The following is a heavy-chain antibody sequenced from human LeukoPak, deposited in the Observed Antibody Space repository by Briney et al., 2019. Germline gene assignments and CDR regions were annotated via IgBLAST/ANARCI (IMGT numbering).Heavy chain of an antibody. Sequence: SETLSLTCAVYGGSFSGYYWSWIRQPPGKGLEWIGEINHSGSTNYNPSLKSRVTMSVDTSKNQFSLKLSSVAAADTAVYYCATTDCSSTSCYDYYYYGMDVWGQGTTVTVSS. CDR1: GGSFSGYY. V-gene: IGHV4-34*01. J-gene: IGHJ6*02. CDR2: INHSGST. CDR3: ATTDCSSTSCYDYYYYGMDV. D-gene: IGHD2-2*01.